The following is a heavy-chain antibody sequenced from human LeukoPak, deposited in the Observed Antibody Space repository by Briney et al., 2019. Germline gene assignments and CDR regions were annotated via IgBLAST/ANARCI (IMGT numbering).Heavy chain of an antibody. CDR3: ARSNRGLLYYYDSSGYQPLDY. Sequence: ASVKVSCKASGYTFTSYGISWVRQAPGQGLEWMGWISAYNGNTNYAQKLQGRVTMTTDTSTSTAYMELRSLRSDDTAVYYCARSNRGLLYYYDSSGYQPLDYWGQGTLVTVSS. CDR2: ISAYNGNT. V-gene: IGHV1-18*01. D-gene: IGHD3-22*01. J-gene: IGHJ4*02. CDR1: GYTFTSYG.